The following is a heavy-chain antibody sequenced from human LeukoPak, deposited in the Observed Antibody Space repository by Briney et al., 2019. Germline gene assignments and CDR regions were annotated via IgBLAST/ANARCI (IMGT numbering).Heavy chain of an antibody. J-gene: IGHJ5*02. CDR1: GFTFSSYG. Sequence: PGRSLRLSCAASGFTFSSYGMHWVRQAPGKGLEWVAVISYDGSNKYYADSVKGRFTISRDNSKNTLYLQMNSLRAEDTAVYYCVRDSGGGSFDPWGQGTLVTVSS. V-gene: IGHV3-30*03. CDR2: ISYDGSNK. CDR3: VRDSGGGSFDP. D-gene: IGHD2-15*01.